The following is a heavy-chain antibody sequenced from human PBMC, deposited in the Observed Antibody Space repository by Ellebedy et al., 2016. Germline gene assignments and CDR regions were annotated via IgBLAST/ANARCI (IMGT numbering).Heavy chain of an antibody. CDR1: GFTFSSSD. CDR3: AREVDDASGYYGWDLDL. V-gene: IGHV3-13*01. Sequence: GESLKISCAASGFTFSSSDMHWVRQTTGKGLEWVSAIGRAGDTYYSGSVKGRFTISRENDKESVYLQMNNLRAGDTAVYYCAREVDDASGYYGWDLDLWGRGTVVTVSS. D-gene: IGHD3-22*01. CDR2: IGRAGDT. J-gene: IGHJ2*01.